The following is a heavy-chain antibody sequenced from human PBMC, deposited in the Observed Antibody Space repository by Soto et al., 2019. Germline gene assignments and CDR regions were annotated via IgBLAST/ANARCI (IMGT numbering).Heavy chain of an antibody. J-gene: IGHJ5*02. CDR1: GGSISSGGYY. V-gene: IGHV4-31*03. CDR2: IYYSGST. CDR3: ARSQHSQLANWFDP. Sequence: QVQLQESGPGLVKPSQTLSLTCTVSGGSISSGGYYWSWIRQHPGKGLEWIGYIYYSGSTYYNPSLKSRVTISVDTSKNQFSLKLSSVTAADTAVYYCARSQHSQLANWFDPWGQGTLVTVSS. D-gene: IGHD2-15*01.